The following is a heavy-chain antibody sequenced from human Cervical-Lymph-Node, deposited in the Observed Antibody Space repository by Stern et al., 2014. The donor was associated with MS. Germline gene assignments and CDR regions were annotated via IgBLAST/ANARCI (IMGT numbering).Heavy chain of an antibody. CDR2: MHPNSGNT. V-gene: IGHV1-8*01. CDR1: GYTFSNYD. J-gene: IGHJ4*02. Sequence: QVQLVQSGAEVKKPGASVKIYCRASGYTFSNYDVNWVRQAAGQGLEWVGWMHPNSGNTGYAQKFQDRVIMTRNTSIGTVYMELSSLKSEDTAIYYCTRGLKGDYWGQGTLVTVSS. CDR3: TRGLKGDY.